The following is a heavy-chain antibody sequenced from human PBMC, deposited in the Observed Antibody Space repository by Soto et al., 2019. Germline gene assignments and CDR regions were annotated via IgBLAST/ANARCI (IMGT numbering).Heavy chain of an antibody. V-gene: IGHV3-53*04. Sequence: EVQLVESGGGLVQPGGSLRLSCAAPGFTVSSNYMSWVRQAPGKGLEWVSVIYSGGSTYYADSVKGRFTISRHNSKNTLYLQMNSLRAEDTAVYYCARHYGDYRGNFDYWGQGTLVTVSS. CDR2: IYSGGST. J-gene: IGHJ4*02. CDR3: ARHYGDYRGNFDY. D-gene: IGHD4-17*01. CDR1: GFTVSSNY.